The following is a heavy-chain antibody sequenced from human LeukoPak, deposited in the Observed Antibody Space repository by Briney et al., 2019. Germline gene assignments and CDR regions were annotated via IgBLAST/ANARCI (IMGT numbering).Heavy chain of an antibody. CDR2: IYHTGST. CDR1: GGSISSSSYY. V-gene: IGHV4-39*07. CDR3: ARSYRGGYSP. J-gene: IGHJ5*02. Sequence: SETLSLTCTVSGGSISSSSYYWGWFRQPPGKGLEWIGSIYHTGSTYDNPSLKSRVAMSVDTSKNQFSLKLNSLTAADTAVYFCARSYRGGYSPWGQGTLVTVSS. D-gene: IGHD1-26*01.